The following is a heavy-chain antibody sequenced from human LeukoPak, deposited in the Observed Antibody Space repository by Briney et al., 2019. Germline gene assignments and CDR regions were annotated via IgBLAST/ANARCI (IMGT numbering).Heavy chain of an antibody. CDR1: GFLFSSYD. Sequence: GGSQRLSCGGSGFLFSSYDMHCVRQATGKGVEWVSDIGTDGDTSYPDSVKGRFTISRENAKSSLYLKKNSLRAGDTAVYYCARGLPRYYSFYHMDFWGKGTTVTVSS. CDR3: ARGLPRYYSFYHMDF. V-gene: IGHV3-13*01. CDR2: IGTDGDT. J-gene: IGHJ6*03.